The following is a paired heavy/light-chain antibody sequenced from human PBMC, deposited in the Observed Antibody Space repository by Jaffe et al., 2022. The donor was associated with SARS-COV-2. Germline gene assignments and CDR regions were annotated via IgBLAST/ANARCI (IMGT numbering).Light chain of an antibody. CDR3: QQYNSYSAT. CDR2: KAS. V-gene: IGKV1-5*03. Sequence: DIQMTQSPSTLSASVGDRVTITCRASQSISSWLAWYQQKPGKAPKLLIYKASSLESGVPSRFSGSGSGTEFTLTISSLQPDDFATYYCQQYNSYSATFGQGTKVEIK. CDR1: QSISSW. J-gene: IGKJ1*01.
Heavy chain of an antibody. V-gene: IGHV3-11*01. J-gene: IGHJ4*02. CDR3: ARHVYRGAARLGY. CDR1: GFTFSDYY. Sequence: QVQLVESGGGLVKPGGSLRLSCAASGFTFSDYYMSWIRQAPGKGLEWVSYISSSGSTIYYADSVKGRFTISRDNAKNSLYLQMNSLRAEDTAVYYCARHVYRGAARLGYWGQGTLVTVSS. CDR2: ISSSGSTI. D-gene: IGHD6-6*01.